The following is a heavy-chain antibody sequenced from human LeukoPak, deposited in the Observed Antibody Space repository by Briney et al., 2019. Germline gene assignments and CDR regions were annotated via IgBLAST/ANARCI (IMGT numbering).Heavy chain of an antibody. CDR3: AKAYDFWSGIDY. CDR2: ISGRGGST. D-gene: IGHD3-3*01. Sequence: GGSLRLSCAASGFTFSSYAMSWVRQAPGKGLEWVSAISGRGGSTYYADSVKGRFTISRDNSKNTLYLQMNSLRAEDTAVYYCAKAYDFWSGIDYWGQGTLVTVSS. J-gene: IGHJ4*02. CDR1: GFTFSSYA. V-gene: IGHV3-23*01.